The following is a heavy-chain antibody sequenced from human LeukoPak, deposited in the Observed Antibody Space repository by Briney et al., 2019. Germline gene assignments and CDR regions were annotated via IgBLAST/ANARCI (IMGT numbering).Heavy chain of an antibody. CDR3: ARVADDILTGPYFDY. D-gene: IGHD3-9*01. CDR2: IYHSGST. Sequence: PSETLSLTCAVSGGSISSGGYSWSWIRQPPGKGLEWIGYIYHSGSTYYNPSLKSRVTISVDRSKNQFSLKLSSVTAADTAVYYCARVADDILTGPYFDYWGQGTLVTVSS. V-gene: IGHV4-30-2*01. CDR1: GGSISSGGYS. J-gene: IGHJ4*02.